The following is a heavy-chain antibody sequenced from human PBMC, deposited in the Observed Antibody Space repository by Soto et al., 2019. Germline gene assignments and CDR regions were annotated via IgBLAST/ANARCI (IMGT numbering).Heavy chain of an antibody. CDR3: ASLSAGYYYDSSGYYFDY. CDR2: IYYSGST. CDR1: GGSISSGGYY. V-gene: IGHV4-31*03. J-gene: IGHJ4*02. Sequence: PSATLSLTCTVSGGSISSGGYYWSWIRQHPGKGLEWIGYIYYSGSTYYNPSLKSRVTISVDTSKNQFSLKLSSVTAADTAVYYCASLSAGYYYDSSGYYFDYWGQGTLVTVSS. D-gene: IGHD3-22*01.